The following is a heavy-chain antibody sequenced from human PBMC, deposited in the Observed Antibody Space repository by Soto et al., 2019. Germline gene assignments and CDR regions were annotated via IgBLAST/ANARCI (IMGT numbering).Heavy chain of an antibody. Sequence: QVQLVQSGAEVKKPGSSVRVSCKSSGGPFSNYAISWVRQAPGQGLEWMGGIIPIFVTADYPQKFQDRVTSTADESTGTAYLELRSLRSEDTAVYYCARDLEPRDRSGYAFALRGQGTMVTVSS. V-gene: IGHV1-69*01. D-gene: IGHD3-22*01. CDR2: IIPIFVTA. CDR3: ARDLEPRDRSGYAFAL. CDR1: GGPFSNYA. J-gene: IGHJ3*01.